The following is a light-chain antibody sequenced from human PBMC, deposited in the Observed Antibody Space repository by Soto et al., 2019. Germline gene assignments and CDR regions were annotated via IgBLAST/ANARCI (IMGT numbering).Light chain of an antibody. Sequence: QSVLTQPASVSGSPGQSITISCTGTSGDVGGYNYVSWYQQHPGKAPKLMIYDVSNWPSGVSNRFSGSKSGNTASLTISGLQAEDEADYYCGSYTSSSTLGVVFGGGTKLTVL. CDR2: DVS. CDR3: GSYTSSSTLGVV. CDR1: SGDVGGYNY. J-gene: IGLJ2*01. V-gene: IGLV2-14*01.